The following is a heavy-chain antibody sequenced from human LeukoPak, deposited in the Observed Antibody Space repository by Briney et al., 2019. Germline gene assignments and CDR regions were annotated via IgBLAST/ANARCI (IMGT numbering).Heavy chain of an antibody. CDR2: IYYSGNS. Sequence: PSETLSLTCTVSGGSISSYYWSWIRQPPGKGLEWIGYIYYSGNSNYNPSLNSRVTISVDTSKNQFSLRLSSMTAADAAIYYCARDLGYCSTASCYAWFDPWGQGTLVTVSS. CDR3: ARDLGYCSTASCYAWFDP. J-gene: IGHJ5*02. D-gene: IGHD2-2*01. V-gene: IGHV4-59*01. CDR1: GGSISSYY.